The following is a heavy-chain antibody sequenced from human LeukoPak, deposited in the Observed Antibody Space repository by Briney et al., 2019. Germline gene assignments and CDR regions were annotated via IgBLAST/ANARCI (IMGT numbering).Heavy chain of an antibody. D-gene: IGHD4-17*01. CDR1: GLTVSSNY. J-gene: IGHJ3*02. Sequence: GGSLRLSCAASGLTVSSNYMSWVRQAPGKGLEWVSLIYSGSSTYYADSVKGRFTISRDKSKNTLYLQMSSLRVEDTAVYYCARQTVTPRDGRAFDIWGQGTMVTVSS. CDR2: IYSGSST. CDR3: ARQTVTPRDGRAFDI. V-gene: IGHV3-66*04.